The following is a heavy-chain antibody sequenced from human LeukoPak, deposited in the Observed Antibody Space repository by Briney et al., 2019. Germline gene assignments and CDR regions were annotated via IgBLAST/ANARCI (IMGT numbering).Heavy chain of an antibody. Sequence: ASVKVSCKASGGTFSSYAISWVRQAPGQGLEWMGRIIPIFGTANYAQKFQGRVTITTDESTSTAYMELSSLRSEDTAVYYCAGEGPGIAVTGGGGFDYWGQGTLVTVSS. CDR2: IIPIFGTA. CDR3: AGEGPGIAVTGGGGFDY. CDR1: GGTFSSYA. D-gene: IGHD6-19*01. V-gene: IGHV1-69*05. J-gene: IGHJ4*02.